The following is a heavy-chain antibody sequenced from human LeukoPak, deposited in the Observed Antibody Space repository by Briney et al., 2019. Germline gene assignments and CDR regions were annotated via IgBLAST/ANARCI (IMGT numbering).Heavy chain of an antibody. J-gene: IGHJ4*02. D-gene: IGHD5-12*01. V-gene: IGHV3-23*01. CDR2: ISPGGPT. CDR3: AKDGAWLRFDD. CDR1: GFPFSSHG. Sequence: GGSLRLSCAGSGFPFSSHGMNWVRQAPGKGLEWVSGISPGGPTYYADSVKGRFTISRDDSKNTLYLQMKNLRAEDTAVYYCAKDGAWLRFDDWGQGILVTVSS.